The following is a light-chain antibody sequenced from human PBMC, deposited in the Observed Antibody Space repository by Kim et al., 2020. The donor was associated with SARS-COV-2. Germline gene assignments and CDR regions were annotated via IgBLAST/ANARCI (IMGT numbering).Light chain of an antibody. CDR1: SSDVGGYDY. CDR2: NVS. CDR3: CSYVGIFSEV. Sequence: QSALTQPRSVSGSPGQSVTISCTGTSSDVGGYDYVSWYQQHPGKAPKLMIYNVSKRPSGVPDRFSGSKSGNTASLTISGLHAEDEADYYCCSYVGIFSEVFGGGTQLTVL. J-gene: IGLJ2*01. V-gene: IGLV2-11*01.